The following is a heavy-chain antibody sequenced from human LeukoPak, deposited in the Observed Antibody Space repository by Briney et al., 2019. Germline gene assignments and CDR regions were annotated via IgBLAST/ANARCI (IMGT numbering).Heavy chain of an antibody. Sequence: TGGSLRLSCAASGFTFSRHAMTWVRQAPGKGLQWVSSISSSGDSTYYAASVKGRFTISRDYSKNTLYLLMNSLRAEDTAVYYCAKAIYTNGWYDYWGQGTLVTVSS. J-gene: IGHJ4*02. CDR2: ISSSGDST. CDR3: AKAIYTNGWYDY. V-gene: IGHV3-23*01. D-gene: IGHD6-19*01. CDR1: GFTFSRHA.